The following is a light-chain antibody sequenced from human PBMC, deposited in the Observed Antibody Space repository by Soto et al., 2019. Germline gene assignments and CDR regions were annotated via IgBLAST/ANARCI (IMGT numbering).Light chain of an antibody. CDR1: QSVSSSY. Sequence: EIVLTQSPGTLSLSPGERATLSCRASQSVSSSYLAWYQQKPGQAPRLLMYETSSRATGIPDRFSGGGSGTDFTLTISRLEPEDFAVYYCQQYGSSPQTFGQGTEVKIK. CDR3: QQYGSSPQT. J-gene: IGKJ1*01. V-gene: IGKV3-20*01. CDR2: ETS.